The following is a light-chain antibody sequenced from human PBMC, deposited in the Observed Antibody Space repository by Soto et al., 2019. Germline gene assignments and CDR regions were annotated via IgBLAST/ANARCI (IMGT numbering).Light chain of an antibody. CDR3: QVWDSNTDHPV. Sequence: SYELTQPPSVSVAPGQTARITCGGNNIGSKSVHWYQQRRGQAPVLVVYDDSDRPSGIPERFSGSNSGNTATLTISRVEVGDEADYFCQVWDSNTDHPVFGGGTKVTVL. CDR2: DDS. V-gene: IGLV3-21*02. CDR1: NIGSKS. J-gene: IGLJ2*01.